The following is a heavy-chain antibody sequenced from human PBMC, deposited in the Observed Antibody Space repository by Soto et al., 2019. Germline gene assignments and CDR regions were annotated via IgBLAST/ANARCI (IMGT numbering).Heavy chain of an antibody. CDR1: GFTFSNYA. CDR2: TSATGATT. CDR3: ARPPTSRSLYYYYGMDV. J-gene: IGHJ6*02. Sequence: EVELLESGGGLVQPGGSMRLSCAASGFTFSNYAMSWVRQAPGKGLEGVSSTSATGATTYHADYVKGRFTISRDNSKNTLYLQMNSLRAEDTAVYYCARPPTSRSLYYYYGMDVWGQGTTVTVSS. V-gene: IGHV3-23*01. D-gene: IGHD6-6*01.